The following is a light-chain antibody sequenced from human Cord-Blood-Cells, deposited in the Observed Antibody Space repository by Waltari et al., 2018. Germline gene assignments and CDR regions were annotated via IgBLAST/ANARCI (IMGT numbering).Light chain of an antibody. CDR2: GAS. CDR1: QRVSSSY. CDR3: QQYGSSPLT. V-gene: IGKV3-20*01. J-gene: IGKJ4*01. Sequence: ENVLTHTPGTLSVRPGERAALSCRASQRVSSSYLAWYHQKPGQAPRPHIYGASSRATGIPDRFSGSGSGTDFTLTISRLEPEDFAVYYCQQYGSSPLTFGGGTKVEIK.